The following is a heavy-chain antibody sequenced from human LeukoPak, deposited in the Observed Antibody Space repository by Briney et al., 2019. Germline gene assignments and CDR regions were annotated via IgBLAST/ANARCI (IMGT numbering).Heavy chain of an antibody. J-gene: IGHJ4*02. CDR1: GGTFSSYA. V-gene: IGHV1-69*05. CDR2: IIPIFGTA. D-gene: IGHD4-17*01. Sequence: GASVKVSCKASGGTFSSYAISWVRQAPGLGLEWMGRIIPIFGTANYAQKFQGRVTITTDESTSTAYMELSSLRSEDTAVYYCARDIYTVTNIEVFDYWGQGTLVTVSS. CDR3: ARDIYTVTNIEVFDY.